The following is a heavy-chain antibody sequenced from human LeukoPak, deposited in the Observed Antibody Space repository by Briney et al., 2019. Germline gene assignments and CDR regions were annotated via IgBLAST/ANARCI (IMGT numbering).Heavy chain of an antibody. Sequence: SQTLSLTCTVSGGSISSGDYYWSWIRQPPGKGLEWIGYIYYSGSTYYNPSLKSRVTISVDTSKNQFSLKLSSVTAADTAVYYCAGSRDGYQGGFDYWGQGTLVTVSS. CDR1: GGSISSGDYY. D-gene: IGHD5-24*01. CDR2: IYYSGST. V-gene: IGHV4-30-4*01. CDR3: AGSRDGYQGGFDY. J-gene: IGHJ4*02.